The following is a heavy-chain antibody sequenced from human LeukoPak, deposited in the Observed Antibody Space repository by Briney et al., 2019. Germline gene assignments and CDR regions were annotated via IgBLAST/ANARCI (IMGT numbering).Heavy chain of an antibody. D-gene: IGHD3-16*01. V-gene: IGHV3-48*01. CDR2: ITSDSAFM. CDR1: GFNLKTYS. CDR3: ARDLTSAYWTPGGYYYYMDV. J-gene: IGHJ6*03. Sequence: GRSLRLSCAASGFNLKTYSINWVRQAPGKGLEWISYITSDSAFMYYADSVKGRFTISRDNAKNSVYLQMHSLRVEDTAVYYCARDLTSAYWTPGGYYYYMDVWGKGTTVTVPS.